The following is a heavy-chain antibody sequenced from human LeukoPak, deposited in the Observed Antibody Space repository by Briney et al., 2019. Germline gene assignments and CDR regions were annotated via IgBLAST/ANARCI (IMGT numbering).Heavy chain of an antibody. Sequence: ASVKVSCKASGYTFTSYGISWVRQAPGQGLEWMGWISAYNGNTNYAQKLQGRVTMTTDTSTSTAYMELRSLRSDDTAVYYRARTITIFGVVPGDYWGQGTLVTVSS. CDR1: GYTFTSYG. CDR2: ISAYNGNT. J-gene: IGHJ4*02. V-gene: IGHV1-18*01. CDR3: ARTITIFGVVPGDY. D-gene: IGHD3-3*01.